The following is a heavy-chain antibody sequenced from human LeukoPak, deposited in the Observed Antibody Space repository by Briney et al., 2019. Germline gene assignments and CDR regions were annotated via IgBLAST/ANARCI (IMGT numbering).Heavy chain of an antibody. CDR2: IKQGGSEK. Sequence: GGSLRLSCAASGFTFSSYWMSWVRQAPGKGLEWVANIKQGGSEKYYVDSVKGRFTISRDNAKNSLYLQMNSLRAEDTAVYYCAREMVVIRPPFDYWGQGTLVIVSS. D-gene: IGHD3-22*01. CDR1: GFTFSSYW. V-gene: IGHV3-7*05. J-gene: IGHJ4*02. CDR3: AREMVVIRPPFDY.